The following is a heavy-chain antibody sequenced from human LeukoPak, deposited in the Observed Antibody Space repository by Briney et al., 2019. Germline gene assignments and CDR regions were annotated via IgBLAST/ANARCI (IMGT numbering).Heavy chain of an antibody. D-gene: IGHD1-26*01. Sequence: GRSLRLSCAASGFTFSSYAMHWVRQAPGKGLEWVAVISYDGSNKYYADSVKGRFTISRDNSKNTLYLQMNSLRAEDTAVYYCARDDYSGSYSYWGQGTLVTVSS. J-gene: IGHJ4*02. CDR3: ARDDYSGSYSY. CDR2: ISYDGSNK. CDR1: GFTFSSYA. V-gene: IGHV3-30-3*01.